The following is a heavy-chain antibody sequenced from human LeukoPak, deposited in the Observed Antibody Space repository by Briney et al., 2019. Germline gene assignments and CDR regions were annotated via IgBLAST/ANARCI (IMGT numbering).Heavy chain of an antibody. Sequence: SETLSLTCTVSGGSVSSGSYYWSWIRQPPGKGLEWIGYIYYSGSTNYNPSLKSRVTISVDTSKNQFSLKLSSVTAADTAVYYCARATNYYGSGSYYRRVYYFDYWGQGTLVTVSS. J-gene: IGHJ4*02. V-gene: IGHV4-61*01. CDR3: ARATNYYGSGSYYRRVYYFDY. D-gene: IGHD3-10*01. CDR1: GGSVSSGSYY. CDR2: IYYSGST.